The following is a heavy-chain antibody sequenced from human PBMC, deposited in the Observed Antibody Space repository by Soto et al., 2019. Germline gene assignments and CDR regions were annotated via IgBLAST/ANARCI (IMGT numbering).Heavy chain of an antibody. CDR1: GFSLRSYG. J-gene: IGHJ4*02. D-gene: IGHD2-2*01. Sequence: GGPLRLSFATSGFSLRSYGMHWVRQAPGKGLELVAVLWYDGIGQYYACSVKGRLTVSRDNSNNTVYLHMNSMRADDTAVLYCAEPRYCGRSISCYLHKYWAQGALVHVS. CDR3: AEPRYCGRSISCYLHKY. CDR2: LWYDGIGQ. V-gene: IGHV3-33*01.